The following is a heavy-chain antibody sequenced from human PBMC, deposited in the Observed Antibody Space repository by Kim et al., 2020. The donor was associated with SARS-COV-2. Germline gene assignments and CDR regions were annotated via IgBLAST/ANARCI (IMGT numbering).Heavy chain of an antibody. D-gene: IGHD2-15*01. V-gene: IGHV1-69*13. CDR3: ARVLTPGYYCSGGSCYSGFDY. J-gene: IGHJ4*02. Sequence: SVKVSCKASGGTFSSYAISWVRQAPGQGLEWMGGIIPIFGTANYAQKFQGRVTITADESTSTAYMELSSLRSEDTAVYYCARVLTPGYYCSGGSCYSGFDYWGQGTLVTVSS. CDR2: IIPIFGTA. CDR1: GGTFSSYA.